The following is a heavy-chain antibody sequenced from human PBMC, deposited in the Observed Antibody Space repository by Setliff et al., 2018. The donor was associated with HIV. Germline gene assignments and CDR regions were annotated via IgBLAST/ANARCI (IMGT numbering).Heavy chain of an antibody. CDR3: AHMNYGLLTGYYTGFDY. D-gene: IGHD3-9*01. CDR2: IFGDDDK. V-gene: IGHV2-5*02. J-gene: IGHJ4*02. Sequence: GSGPTLVNPTQTLSLTCTFAGFSLSSTGVGVGWIRQPPGKGLEWLALIFGDDDKRYTPSLKRRLSLTKDTSKSQVTLTMTDLDPVDTATYYCAHMNYGLLTGYYTGFDYWGQGMLVTVSS. CDR1: GFSLSSTGVG.